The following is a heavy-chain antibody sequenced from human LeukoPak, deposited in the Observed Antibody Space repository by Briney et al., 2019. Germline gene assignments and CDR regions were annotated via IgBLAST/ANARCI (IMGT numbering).Heavy chain of an antibody. J-gene: IGHJ4*02. V-gene: IGHV4-59*01. CDR3: ARSSGSRYYIDY. D-gene: IGHD1-26*01. CDR1: SGSISTYY. Sequence: SETLSLTCTVSSGSISTYYWSWIRQPPEKRLEWIGFIHYTGSTNYNPSLKSRVTISVDTSKNQFSLKLNSVTAADTAVYYCARSSGSRYYIDYWGQGTLVTVSS. CDR2: IHYTGST.